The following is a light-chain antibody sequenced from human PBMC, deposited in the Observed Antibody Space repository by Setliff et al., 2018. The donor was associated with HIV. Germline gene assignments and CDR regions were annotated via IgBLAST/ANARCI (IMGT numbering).Light chain of an antibody. CDR1: SSDVGGYNY. V-gene: IGLV2-14*01. CDR3: GSCTSTSPCA. J-gene: IGLJ1*01. CDR2: EVS. Sequence: QSALTQPASVSGSPGQSITISCTGTSSDVGGYNYVSWYQHHPGKAPKLIIYEVSNRPSGLSNRCSGSKSGNTASLTISGLQAEDEADYYCGSCTSTSPCAFGTGTKVTVL.